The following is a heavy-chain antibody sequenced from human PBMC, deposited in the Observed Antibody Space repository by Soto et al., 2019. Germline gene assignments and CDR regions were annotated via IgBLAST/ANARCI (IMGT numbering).Heavy chain of an antibody. CDR1: GFTFRSYG. D-gene: IGHD6-19*01. J-gene: IGHJ4*02. CDR3: AKDYGSGWTMGDF. CDR2: ISYDGSNK. Sequence: QVQLVESGGGVVQPGRSLRLSCAASGFTFRSYGIHWVRRAPGKGLEWVAVISYDGSNKFYADSVKGRFTISRVNSKTTLYLQVNSLRAEDTAMYYCAKDYGSGWTMGDFWGQGTLVTVSS. V-gene: IGHV3-30*18.